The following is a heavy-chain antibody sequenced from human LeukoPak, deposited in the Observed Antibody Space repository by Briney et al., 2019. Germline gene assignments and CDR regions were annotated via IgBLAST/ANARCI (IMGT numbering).Heavy chain of an antibody. Sequence: GGSLRLSCAASGFTFSSYDMHWVRQAPGKGLEWVAVISYDGSNKYYADSVKGRFTISRDNSKNTLYLQMNSLRAEDTAVYYCAKKGRFDYWGQGTLVTVSS. CDR2: ISYDGSNK. J-gene: IGHJ4*02. CDR1: GFTFSSYD. V-gene: IGHV3-30*18. CDR3: AKKGRFDY.